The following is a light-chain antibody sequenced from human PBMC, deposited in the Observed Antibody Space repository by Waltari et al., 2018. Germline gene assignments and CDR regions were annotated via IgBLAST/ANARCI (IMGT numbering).Light chain of an antibody. CDR1: QSSSAY. CDR2: DAS. V-gene: IGKV3-11*01. Sequence: EIVLTQSPATLSLSPGERATLSCRASQSSSAYFAWYQQKPGQAPRLLIYDASKRATGIPARFSGSGSGTDFTLTISSLEPEDFAVYYCQQRHSWPLTFGGGTKVEIK. J-gene: IGKJ4*01. CDR3: QQRHSWPLT.